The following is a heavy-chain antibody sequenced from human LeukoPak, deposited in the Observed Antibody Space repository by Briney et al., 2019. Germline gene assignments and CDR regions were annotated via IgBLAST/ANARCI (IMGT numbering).Heavy chain of an antibody. CDR1: GFAVSSNY. CDR3: ATRANYYGDY. J-gene: IGHJ4*02. D-gene: IGHD3-10*01. CDR2: IYSDGNT. Sequence: GGSLRLSCAASGFAVSSNYMSWVRQAPGKGLEWVSVIYSDGNTNYADSVKGRFTISRDNSKNTLYLQMNSLRAEDTAVYYCATRANYYGDYWGQGTLVTVSS. V-gene: IGHV3-66*01.